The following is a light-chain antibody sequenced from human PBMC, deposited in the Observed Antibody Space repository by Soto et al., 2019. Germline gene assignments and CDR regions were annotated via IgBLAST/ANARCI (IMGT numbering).Light chain of an antibody. CDR3: ETWDSNTRV. J-gene: IGLJ3*02. V-gene: IGLV4-60*02. Sequence: QSVLTQSSSASASLGSSVKLTCTLSSGQSSYIIAWHQQQPGKAPRYLMKLEGSGSYNKGSGVPDRFSGSSSGADCYLTISNLQFEDEADYYCETWDSNTRVFGGGTKLTVL. CDR1: SGQSSYI. CDR2: LEGSGSY.